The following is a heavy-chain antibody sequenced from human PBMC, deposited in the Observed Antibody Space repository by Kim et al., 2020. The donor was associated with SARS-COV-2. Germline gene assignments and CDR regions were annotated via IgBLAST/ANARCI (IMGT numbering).Heavy chain of an antibody. CDR3: AREAPGRDGYGMDV. CDR2: IGTAGDT. V-gene: IGHV3-13*01. D-gene: IGHD2-15*01. J-gene: IGHJ6*02. CDR1: GFTFSSYD. Sequence: GGSLRLSCAASGFTFSSYDMHWVRQATGKGLEWVSAIGTAGDTYYPGSVKGRFTISRENVKNSLYLQMNSVRAGETAVYYCAREAPGRDGYGMDVWGQGTTVTVSS.